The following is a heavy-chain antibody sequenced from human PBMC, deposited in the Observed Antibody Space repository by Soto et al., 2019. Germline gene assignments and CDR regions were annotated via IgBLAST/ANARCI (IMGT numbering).Heavy chain of an antibody. D-gene: IGHD4-17*01. CDR3: AKDDGDRPEYFKH. CDR2: ISPLKGRT. J-gene: IGHJ1*01. Sequence: QVQLVQSGPDVKRPGASMKVSCKASGYTFTSYGLNWVRQAPGQGLEWMAWISPLKGRTQYSQKAQGRVTLSTDTSANSAYMDMMNLRVDDTAVYDGAKDDGDRPEYFKHWGQGTIVTV. V-gene: IGHV1-18*04. CDR1: GYTFTSYG.